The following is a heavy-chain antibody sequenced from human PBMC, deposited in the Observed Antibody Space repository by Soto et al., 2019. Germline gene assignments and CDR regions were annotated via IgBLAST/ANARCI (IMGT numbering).Heavy chain of an antibody. CDR3: ARARGSYGYFQH. J-gene: IGHJ1*01. D-gene: IGHD1-26*01. CDR2: INAGNGNT. V-gene: IGHV1-3*01. Sequence: ASVKVSCKASGYTFTSYAMHWVRQAPGQRLEWMGWINAGNGNTKYSQKFQGRVTMTRDTSTSTVYMELSSLRSEDTAVYYCARARGSYGYFQHWGQGTLVTVSS. CDR1: GYTFTSYA.